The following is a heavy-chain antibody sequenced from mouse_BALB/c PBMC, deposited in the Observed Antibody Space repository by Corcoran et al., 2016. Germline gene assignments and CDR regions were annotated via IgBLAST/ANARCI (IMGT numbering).Heavy chain of an antibody. D-gene: IGHD1-1*01. J-gene: IGHJ4*01. CDR1: GYSITSGYY. Sequence: DVQLQESGPGLVKPSQSLSLTCSVTGYSITSGYYWNWIRQFPGNKLEWMGYISYDGSNNYNPSLKNRISITRDTSKNQFFLKLNSVTTEDTATYYCAILLYGSSYYYAMDYWGQGTSVTVSS. CDR3: AILLYGSSYYYAMDY. CDR2: ISYDGSN. V-gene: IGHV3-6*02.